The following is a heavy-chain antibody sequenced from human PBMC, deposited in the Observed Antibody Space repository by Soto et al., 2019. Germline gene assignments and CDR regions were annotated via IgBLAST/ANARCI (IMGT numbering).Heavy chain of an antibody. CDR3: ARGDIVVVPAAANAFDI. V-gene: IGHV6-1*01. Sequence: PSQTLSLTCAISGDSVSSNSAAWNWIRQPPSRGLEWLGRTYYRSKWYNDYAVSVKSRITINPDTSKNQFSLQLNSVTPEDTAVYYCARGDIVVVPAAANAFDIWGQGTMVTVSS. CDR2: TYYRSKWYN. J-gene: IGHJ3*02. D-gene: IGHD2-2*01. CDR1: GDSVSSNSAA.